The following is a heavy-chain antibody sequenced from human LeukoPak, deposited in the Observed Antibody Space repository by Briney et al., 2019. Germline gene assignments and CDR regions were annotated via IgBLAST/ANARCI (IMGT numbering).Heavy chain of an antibody. D-gene: IGHD2-21*01. J-gene: IGHJ4*02. CDR3: ARGLPYCGGDCYDY. CDR2: IWYDGSNK. V-gene: IGHV3-33*01. Sequence: PGGSLRLSCAASGFTFSSYGMPWVRQAPGKGLEWVAVIWYDGSNKYYADSVKGRFTISRDNSKNTLYLQMNSLRAEDTAVYYCARGLPYCGGDCYDYWGQGTLVTVSS. CDR1: GFTFSSYG.